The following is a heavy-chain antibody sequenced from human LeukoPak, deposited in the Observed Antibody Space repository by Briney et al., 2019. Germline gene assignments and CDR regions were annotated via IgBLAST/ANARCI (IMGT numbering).Heavy chain of an antibody. V-gene: IGHV4-59*01. CDR1: GGSISSYY. J-gene: IGHJ6*02. Sequence: PSETLSLTCTVSGGSISSYYWSWIRQPPGKGLEWIGYIYYSGSTNYNPSLKSRVTISVDTSKNQFSLKLSSVTAADTAVYYCARDRWELLRSTTMSYYYYGMDVWGQGTTVTVSS. CDR3: ARDRWELLRSTTMSYYYYGMDV. CDR2: IYYSGST. D-gene: IGHD1-26*01.